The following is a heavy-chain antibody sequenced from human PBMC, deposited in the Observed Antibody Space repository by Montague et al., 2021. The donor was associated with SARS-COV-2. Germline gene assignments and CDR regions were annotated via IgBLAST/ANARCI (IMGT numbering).Heavy chain of an antibody. J-gene: IGHJ6*02. CDR2: IKHDGSEK. CDR1: RFTFSDFW. D-gene: IGHD6-19*01. V-gene: IGHV3-7*01. Sequence: SLRLSCAASRFTFSDFWMNWVRQAPGKGLEWVADIKHDGSEKSYVDSVKGRFTISRDNAKNSLYLQMNSLRAEDTAVYYCASGSTGWYAIFGHYGMDVWGQGTTVTVSS. CDR3: ASGSTGWYAIFGHYGMDV.